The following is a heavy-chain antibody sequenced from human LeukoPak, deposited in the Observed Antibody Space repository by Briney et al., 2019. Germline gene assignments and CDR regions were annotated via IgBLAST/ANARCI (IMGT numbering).Heavy chain of an antibody. CDR3: ARDPEVDTGTGPRFDY. D-gene: IGHD5-18*01. J-gene: IGHJ4*02. CDR2: IYYSGST. Sequence: SETLPLTCTVSGGSISSSSYYWGWIRQPPGKGLEWIGSIYYSGSTYYNPSLKSRVTISVDTSKNQFSLKLSSVTAADTAVYYCARDPEVDTGTGPRFDYWGQGTLVTVSS. V-gene: IGHV4-39*07. CDR1: GGSISSSSYY.